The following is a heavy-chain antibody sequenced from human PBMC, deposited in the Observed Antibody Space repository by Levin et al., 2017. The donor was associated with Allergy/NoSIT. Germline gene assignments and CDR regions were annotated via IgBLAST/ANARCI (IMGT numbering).Heavy chain of an antibody. Sequence: QSGGSLRLSCAASGFTFSSYAMSWVRQAPGKGLEWLSPISGSGASTYYADSVKGRFTISRDNSKNMLYLQMNSLRAEDTAVYYCAKVLAVGSYSYMDVWGKGTTVTVSS. V-gene: IGHV3-23*01. CDR3: AKVLAVGSYSYMDV. J-gene: IGHJ6*03. CDR2: ISGSGAST. D-gene: IGHD3-10*01. CDR1: GFTFSSYA.